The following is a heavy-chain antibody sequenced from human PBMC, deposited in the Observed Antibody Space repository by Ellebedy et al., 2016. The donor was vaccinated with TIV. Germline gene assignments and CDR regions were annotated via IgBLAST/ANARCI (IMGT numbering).Heavy chain of an antibody. CDR3: AMVAATNGGRYYYYGMDV. D-gene: IGHD2-15*01. V-gene: IGHV3-48*01. CDR1: GFTFSSYS. CDR2: ISSSSSTI. J-gene: IGHJ6*02. Sequence: GESLKISXAASGFTFSSYSMNWVRQAPGKGLEWVSYISSSSSTIYYADSVKGRFTISRDNSKNTLYLQMNSLRAEDTAVYYCAMVAATNGGRYYYYGMDVWGQGTTVTVSS.